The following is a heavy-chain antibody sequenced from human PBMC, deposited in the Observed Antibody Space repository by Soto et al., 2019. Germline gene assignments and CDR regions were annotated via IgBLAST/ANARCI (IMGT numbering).Heavy chain of an antibody. CDR3: ARGLTIFGVVIIPDYYYYMDV. Sequence: GSLRLSCAASGFTFSSYSMNWVRQAPGKGLEWVSYISSSSSTIYYADSVKGRFTISRDNAKNSLYLQMNSLRAEDTAVYYCARGLTIFGVVIIPDYYYYMDVWGKGTTVTVSS. V-gene: IGHV3-48*01. D-gene: IGHD3-3*01. CDR2: ISSSSSTI. J-gene: IGHJ6*03. CDR1: GFTFSSYS.